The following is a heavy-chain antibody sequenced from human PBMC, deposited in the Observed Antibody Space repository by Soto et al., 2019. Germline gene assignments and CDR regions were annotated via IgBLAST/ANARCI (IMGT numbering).Heavy chain of an antibody. CDR3: ARVGQIWLGSNFDF. CDR1: GFTFNNHW. J-gene: IGHJ4*02. D-gene: IGHD5-18*01. Sequence: GGSLRLSCAGSGFTFNNHWMPWVRQAPGKGLEWVATVKLDGGEKNYVDSVKGRFTISRDNAKDSLYLQMNSLRVEDTSVYYCARVGQIWLGSNFDFWGQGALVTVSS. CDR2: VKLDGGEK. V-gene: IGHV3-7*01.